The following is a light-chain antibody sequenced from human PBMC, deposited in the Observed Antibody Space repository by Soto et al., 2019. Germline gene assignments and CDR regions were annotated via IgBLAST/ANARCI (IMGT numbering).Light chain of an antibody. CDR1: QSIENK. CDR2: GAS. CDR3: QQYRSWRT. V-gene: IGKV3D-15*01. Sequence: IMMTQSPATLSVSPGEGATLSCRASQSIENKLAWYHQRPGQPPRLLIYGASTRATGIPVRFSGSGSGTDFTLYISVLQSEDFGVYYRQQYRSWRTFGQGTTVEVK. J-gene: IGKJ1*01.